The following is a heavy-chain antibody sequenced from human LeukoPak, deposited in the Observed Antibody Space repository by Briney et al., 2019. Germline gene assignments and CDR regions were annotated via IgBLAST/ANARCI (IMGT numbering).Heavy chain of an antibody. Sequence: GGSLRLSCAASGFTFSSYWMSWVRQAPGKGLEWVANIKHDGSEKYYVDAVKGRFTISRDNAKNSLYLQMNSLRAEDTAVYYCARIGRGHDAFDIWGQGTMVTVSS. CDR2: IKHDGSEK. CDR3: ARIGRGHDAFDI. J-gene: IGHJ3*02. CDR1: GFTFSSYW. D-gene: IGHD3-10*01. V-gene: IGHV3-7*01.